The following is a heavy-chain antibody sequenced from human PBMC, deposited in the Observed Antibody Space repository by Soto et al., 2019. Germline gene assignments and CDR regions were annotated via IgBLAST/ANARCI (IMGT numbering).Heavy chain of an antibody. CDR3: ARDGYQSVLYRPYYYGMDV. Sequence: ASVKVSCKTSGDTFSSYAISWVRQAPGQGPEWMGGIVPILASANYAQKFQGRVTITADDSTSTAYMELSSLRPEDTAVYYCARDGYQSVLYRPYYYGMDVWGQGTTVTVSS. CDR2: IVPILASA. J-gene: IGHJ6*02. CDR1: GDTFSSYA. D-gene: IGHD2-2*01. V-gene: IGHV1-69*13.